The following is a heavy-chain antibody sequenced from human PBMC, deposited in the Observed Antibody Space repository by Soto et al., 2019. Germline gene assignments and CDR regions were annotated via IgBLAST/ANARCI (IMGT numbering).Heavy chain of an antibody. CDR3: ATAGLTGTV. J-gene: IGHJ6*02. Sequence: FLRLSCAPSVFTFSSNEVNWVRQAPGKGLEWVSYISVSGSMRFYADAVRGRCTISRDNTKKMLYLQMNSLRVEDKALYYCATAGLTGTVWGQGTTVTVSS. CDR1: VFTFSSNE. V-gene: IGHV3-48*03. CDR2: ISVSGSMR. D-gene: IGHD3-9*01.